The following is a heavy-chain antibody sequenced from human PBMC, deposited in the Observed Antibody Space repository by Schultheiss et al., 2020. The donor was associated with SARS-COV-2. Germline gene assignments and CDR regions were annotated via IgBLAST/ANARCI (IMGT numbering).Heavy chain of an antibody. V-gene: IGHV4-59*01. J-gene: IGHJ4*02. Sequence: SETLSLTCTVSGASISSYYWGWIRQPPGKGLEWIGYIYYSGSANYNPSLKSRVFISVDTSQNQFSLQLNSVTAADTAVYFCASGGWGIGHWGQGTLVTVSS. D-gene: IGHD3-16*01. CDR2: IYYSGSA. CDR1: GASISSYY. CDR3: ASGGWGIGH.